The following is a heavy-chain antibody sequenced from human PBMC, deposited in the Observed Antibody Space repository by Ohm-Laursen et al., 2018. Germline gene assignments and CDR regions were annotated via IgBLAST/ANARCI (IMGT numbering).Heavy chain of an antibody. Sequence: GTLSLTWTVSGGSISSYYWSWIRQPPGKGLEWIGYIYYSGSTNYNPSLKSRVTISVDTSKNQFSLKLSSVTAADTAVYYCARRAGSGWPDFDYWGQGTLVTVSS. D-gene: IGHD6-19*01. CDR3: ARRAGSGWPDFDY. CDR2: IYYSGST. V-gene: IGHV4-59*01. J-gene: IGHJ4*02. CDR1: GGSISSYY.